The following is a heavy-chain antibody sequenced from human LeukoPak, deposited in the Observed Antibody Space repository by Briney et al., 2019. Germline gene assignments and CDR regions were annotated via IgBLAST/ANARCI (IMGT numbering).Heavy chain of an antibody. Sequence: PGGSLRLSCAASGFTFSSYWMSWVRQPPGKGLEWIGSIYYSGSPYYNPSLKSRVTISVDTSKKQFSLKLSSVAAADTAVYYCARHVGFITMVRGVINNNWFDPWGQGTLVTVSS. D-gene: IGHD3-10*01. CDR1: GFTFSSYW. V-gene: IGHV4-39*01. CDR2: IYYSGSP. J-gene: IGHJ5*02. CDR3: ARHVGFITMVRGVINNNWFDP.